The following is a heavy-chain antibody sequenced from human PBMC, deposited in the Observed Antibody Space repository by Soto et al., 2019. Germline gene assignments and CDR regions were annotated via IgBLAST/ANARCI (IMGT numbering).Heavy chain of an antibody. Sequence: SETLSLTCAVSGYSISSGYYWGWIRQPPGKGLEWIGSIYHSGSTYYNPSLKSRVTISVDTSKNQFSLKLSPVTAADTAVYYCARTPWGLGWFDPWGQGTLVTVSS. CDR1: GYSISSGYY. D-gene: IGHD7-27*01. V-gene: IGHV4-38-2*01. J-gene: IGHJ5*02. CDR3: ARTPWGLGWFDP. CDR2: IYHSGST.